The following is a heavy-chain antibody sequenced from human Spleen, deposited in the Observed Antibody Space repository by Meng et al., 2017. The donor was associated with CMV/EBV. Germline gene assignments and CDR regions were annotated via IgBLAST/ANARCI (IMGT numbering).Heavy chain of an antibody. CDR3: AKDLGGYIAYGVRYFDL. D-gene: IGHD5-12*01. CDR1: FTFGDYY. V-gene: IGHV3-11*01. J-gene: IGHJ2*01. Sequence: FTFGDYYMSWVRQAPGKGLEWVSYISSGGDTTNYADSVKGRFIMSRDNAKKSLYLQMNSLRAEDTAVYYCAKDLGGYIAYGVRYFDLWGRGTLVTVSS. CDR2: ISSGGDTT.